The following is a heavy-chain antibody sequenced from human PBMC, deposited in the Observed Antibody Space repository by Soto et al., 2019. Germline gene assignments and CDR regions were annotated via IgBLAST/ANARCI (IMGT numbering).Heavy chain of an antibody. J-gene: IGHJ1*01. CDR1: GFTFSDYY. Sequence: QVQLVESGGGLVKPGGSLRLSCAASGFTFSDYYMSWIRQAPGKGLEWVSYISSSDSIIYHADSVKGRLTVSRDNAKNSLYLQMNSLRVEDTAVYYCASDCMITSCYGDFQKWGQGTLVTVSS. D-gene: IGHD2-2*01. V-gene: IGHV3-11*01. CDR3: ASDCMITSCYGDFQK. CDR2: ISSSDSII.